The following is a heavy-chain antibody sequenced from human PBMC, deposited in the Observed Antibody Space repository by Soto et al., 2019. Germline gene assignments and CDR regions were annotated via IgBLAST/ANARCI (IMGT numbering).Heavy chain of an antibody. Sequence: PGGSLRLSCAASGFTFSEYYMSWIRQAPGKGLEWVAVISYDGSNKYYADSVKGRFTISRDNSKNTLYLQMNSLRAEDTAVYYCASTDYWGQGTLVTVS. CDR1: GFTFSEYY. V-gene: IGHV3-30-3*01. J-gene: IGHJ4*02. CDR3: ASTDY. CDR2: ISYDGSNK.